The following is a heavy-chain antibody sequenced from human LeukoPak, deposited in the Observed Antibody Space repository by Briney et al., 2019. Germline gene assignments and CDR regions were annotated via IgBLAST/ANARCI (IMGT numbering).Heavy chain of an antibody. D-gene: IGHD3-22*01. Sequence: SQTLSLTCTVSGGSISSGDYYWSWIRQPPGKGLEWIGYIYYSGSTYYNPSLKSRVTISVDTSKNQFSLKLSSVTAADTAVYYCASHQGGSGYYYGRRRPVDAFDIWGQGTMVTVSS. CDR1: GGSISSGDYY. CDR2: IYYSGST. J-gene: IGHJ3*02. V-gene: IGHV4-30-4*01. CDR3: ASHQGGSGYYYGRRRPVDAFDI.